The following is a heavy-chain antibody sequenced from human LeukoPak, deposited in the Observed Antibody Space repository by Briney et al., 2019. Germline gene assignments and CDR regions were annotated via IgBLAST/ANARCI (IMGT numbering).Heavy chain of an antibody. Sequence: PSETLSLTCTVSGGPISSYYWSWIRQPPGKGLEWIGYIYYSGSTNYNPSLKSRVTISVDTSKNQFSLKLSSVTAADTAVYYCARGTVFGVATNWFDPWGQGTLVTVSS. CDR1: GGPISSYY. CDR2: IYYSGST. D-gene: IGHD3-3*01. J-gene: IGHJ5*02. V-gene: IGHV4-59*01. CDR3: ARGTVFGVATNWFDP.